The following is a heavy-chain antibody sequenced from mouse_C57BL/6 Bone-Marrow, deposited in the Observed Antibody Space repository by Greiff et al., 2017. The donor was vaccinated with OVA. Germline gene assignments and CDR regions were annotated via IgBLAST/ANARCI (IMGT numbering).Heavy chain of an antibody. CDR3: ARMEYDYFDY. J-gene: IGHJ2*01. CDR1: GFTFSDYG. Sequence: EVQGVESGGGLVQPGGSLKLSCAASGFTFSDYGMAWVRQAPRTGPEWVAFISNLAYSIYYADTVTGRFTISRENAKNTLYLEMSSLRSEDTAMYYCARMEYDYFDYWGQGTTLTVSS. V-gene: IGHV5-15*01. CDR2: ISNLAYSI. D-gene: IGHD2-10*02.